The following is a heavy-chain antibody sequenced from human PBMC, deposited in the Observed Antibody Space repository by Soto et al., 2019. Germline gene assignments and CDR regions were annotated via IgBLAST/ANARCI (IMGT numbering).Heavy chain of an antibody. Sequence: GESLKISCKGSGYSFTSYWIGWVRQMPGKGLEWMGIIYPGDSDTRYSPSFQGQVTISADKSISTAYLQWSSLKASDTAMYYCARLDSGSLQPYGDRFEFSPPWGRGPWVTASS. CDR1: GYSFTSYW. CDR3: ARLDSGSLQPYGDRFEFSPP. CDR2: IYPGDSDT. V-gene: IGHV5-51*01. D-gene: IGHD3-10*01. J-gene: IGHJ1*01.